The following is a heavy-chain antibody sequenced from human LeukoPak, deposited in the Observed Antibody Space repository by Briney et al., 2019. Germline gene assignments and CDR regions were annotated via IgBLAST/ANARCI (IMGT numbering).Heavy chain of an antibody. Sequence: ASVKVSCKASGYTFTRNGITWVRQAPGQGLEWMGWISAHNDNTKYAQKLQGRVTMTTETSTNTAYMELRSLTSDDTAVYYWAGDGPRYCSGGICYSDHWGQGTLVTVSS. J-gene: IGHJ4*02. D-gene: IGHD2-15*01. CDR1: GYTFTRNG. CDR2: ISAHNDNT. CDR3: AGDGPRYCSGGICYSDH. V-gene: IGHV1-18*01.